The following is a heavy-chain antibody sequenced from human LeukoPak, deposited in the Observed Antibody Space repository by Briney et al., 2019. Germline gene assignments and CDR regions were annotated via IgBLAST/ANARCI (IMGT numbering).Heavy chain of an antibody. V-gene: IGHV3-30-3*01. CDR1: GFTFSSYA. D-gene: IGHD6-13*01. CDR2: ISYDGNNK. CDR3: VRGLAFFPIAAAGTNPDY. J-gene: IGHJ4*02. Sequence: PGRSLRLSCAASGFTFSSYAMHWVRQAPGKGLEWVTVISYDGNNKYYADSVKGRFTISRDNSKNTLYLQMNSLRAEDTAVYYCVRGLAFFPIAAAGTNPDYWGQGTLVTVSS.